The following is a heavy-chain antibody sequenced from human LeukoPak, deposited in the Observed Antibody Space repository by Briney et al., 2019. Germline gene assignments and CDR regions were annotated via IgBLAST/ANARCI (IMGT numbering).Heavy chain of an antibody. CDR3: ARRVVKGSAYCGGDCYSQENWFDP. Sequence: GASVKVCCKASGYTFTSYAMHWVRQAPGQRLEWMGWINAGDGNTKYSQEFQGRVTITRDTSASTAYMELSSLRSEDMAVYYCARRVVKGSAYCGGDCYSQENWFDPWGQGTLVTVSS. D-gene: IGHD2-21*02. CDR2: INAGDGNT. CDR1: GYTFTSYA. V-gene: IGHV1-3*03. J-gene: IGHJ5*02.